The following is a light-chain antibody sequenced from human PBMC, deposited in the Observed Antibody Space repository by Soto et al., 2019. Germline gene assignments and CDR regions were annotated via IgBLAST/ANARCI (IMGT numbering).Light chain of an antibody. CDR3: QSYDSSLSGSKVV. CDR2: GNR. V-gene: IGLV1-40*01. Sequence: QSALTQPRSVSGSPGQSVTISCTGSSSNIGAGYDVHWYQQLPGTAPKLVIYGNRNRPSGVPDRFSGSKSGTSASLAITGLQAEDEADYYCQSYDSSLSGSKVVFGGGTKVTVL. CDR1: SSNIGAGYD. J-gene: IGLJ2*01.